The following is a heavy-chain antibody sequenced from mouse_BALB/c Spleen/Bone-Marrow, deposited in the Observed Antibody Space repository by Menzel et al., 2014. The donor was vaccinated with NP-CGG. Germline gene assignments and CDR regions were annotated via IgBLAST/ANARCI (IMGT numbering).Heavy chain of an antibody. CDR1: GYTFTSYW. J-gene: IGHJ4*01. CDR3: ARCLTRTSALDF. V-gene: IGHV1-61*01. Sequence: QVQLQQSGAELVRPGASVKLSRKASGYTFTSYWMNWVKQRPGQGLEWIGMIDPSDSETHYNQMFKDKATLTADKSSSTAYMQLSSLTSDGSAVYFCARCLTRTSALDFWGQGTSVTVSS. D-gene: IGHD4-1*01. CDR2: IDPSDSET.